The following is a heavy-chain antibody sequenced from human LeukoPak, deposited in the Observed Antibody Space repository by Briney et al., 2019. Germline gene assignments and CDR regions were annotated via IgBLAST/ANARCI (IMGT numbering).Heavy chain of an antibody. V-gene: IGHV4-38-2*02. J-gene: IGHJ4*02. CDR2: IYHSGST. CDR3: ARGYSSSWYWRFPYYFDY. CDR1: GYSISSGYY. D-gene: IGHD6-13*01. Sequence: SETLSLTCTVSGYSISSGYYWGWIRQPPGKGLEWIGSIYHSGSTYYNPSLKSRVTISVDTSKNQFSLKLSSVTAADTAVYYCARGYSSSWYWRFPYYFDYWGQGTLVTVSS.